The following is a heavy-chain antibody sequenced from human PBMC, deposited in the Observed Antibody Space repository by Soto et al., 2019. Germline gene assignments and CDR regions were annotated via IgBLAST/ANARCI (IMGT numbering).Heavy chain of an antibody. CDR3: ARGGANDAFDV. J-gene: IGHJ3*01. V-gene: IGHV3-53*02. CDR1: GFIVSNNY. CDR2: LYSGGGT. D-gene: IGHD1-26*01. Sequence: EVQLVETGGGLIQPGGSLRLSCAASGFIVSNNYMSWVRQAPGKGLEWVSVLYSGGGTYYADSVKGRFTISRDSSKNTLYLQMTSRSDEDTAVYFCARGGANDAFDVWGQGTMVTVSS.